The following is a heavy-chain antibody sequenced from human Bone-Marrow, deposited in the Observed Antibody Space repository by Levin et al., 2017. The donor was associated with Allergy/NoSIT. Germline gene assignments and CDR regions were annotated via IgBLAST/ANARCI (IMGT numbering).Heavy chain of an antibody. CDR1: GGSFSGYY. CDR3: ARTHYYGSGADY. CDR2: INHSGST. J-gene: IGHJ4*02. V-gene: IGHV4-34*01. Sequence: GSLRLSCAVYGGSFSGYYWSWIRQPPGKGLEWIGEINHSGSTNYNPSLKSRVTISVDTSKNQFSLKLSSVTAADTAVYYCARTHYYGSGADYWGQGTLVTVSS. D-gene: IGHD3-10*01.